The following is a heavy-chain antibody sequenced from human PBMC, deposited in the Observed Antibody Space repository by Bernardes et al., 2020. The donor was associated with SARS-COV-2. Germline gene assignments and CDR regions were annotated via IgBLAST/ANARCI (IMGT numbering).Heavy chain of an antibody. V-gene: IGHV4-59*01. CDR2: IYYGGST. J-gene: IGHJ6*02. CDR1: GGSLSSYY. CDR3: ARTEGYNCGLDV. Sequence: SETLSLTCTVSGGSLSSYYWSWIRQPPGKGLEWIGYIYYGGSTNYNPSLKSRVTLSVDTPKNQFSLKLSSVTATDTAVYYCARTEGYNCGLDVWGQGTTVTVSS.